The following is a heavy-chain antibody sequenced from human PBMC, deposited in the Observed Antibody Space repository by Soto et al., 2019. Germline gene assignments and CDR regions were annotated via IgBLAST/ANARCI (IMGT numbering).Heavy chain of an antibody. D-gene: IGHD1-26*01. CDR3: ARVRDFLQNSANYDAAFDN. Sequence: QVQLVESGGGLVKPGGSLRLSCAASGFTFSDYSMSWIRQAPGKGLEWVSYISSSGSTIYYADSVKGRFTISTDNAKNSLYLQMNSLRAEDTAVYYCARVRDFLQNSANYDAAFDNWGQGTMVTVSS. V-gene: IGHV3-11*01. CDR1: GFTFSDYS. J-gene: IGHJ3*02. CDR2: ISSSGSTI.